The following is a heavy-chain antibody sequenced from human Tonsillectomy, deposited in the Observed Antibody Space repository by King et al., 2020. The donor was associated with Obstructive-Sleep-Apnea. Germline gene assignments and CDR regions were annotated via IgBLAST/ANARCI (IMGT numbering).Heavy chain of an antibody. D-gene: IGHD3-22*01. Sequence: VQLVESGGGLVQPGGSLRLSCAASGFTFSSYSMNWVRQAPGKGLEWVSYISSSSSTIYYADSVKGRFTISRDNAKNSLYLQMNSLRAEDTAVYYCARDLSGFKHYDSSGYYVGYFDYWGQGTLVTVSS. V-gene: IGHV3-48*04. CDR2: ISSSSSTI. J-gene: IGHJ4*02. CDR3: ARDLSGFKHYDSSGYYVGYFDY. CDR1: GFTFSSYS.